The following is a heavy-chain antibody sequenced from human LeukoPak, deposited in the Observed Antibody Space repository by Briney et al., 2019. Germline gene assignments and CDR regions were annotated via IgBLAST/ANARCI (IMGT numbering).Heavy chain of an antibody. CDR2: IYYSGST. J-gene: IGHJ4*02. CDR3: ARLYGYYDFWSGYYKHFDY. CDR1: GGSISSSSYY. V-gene: IGHV4-39*01. Sequence: SETLSLTCTVSGGSISSSSYYWGWIRQPPGKGLEWIGGIYYSGSTYYNPSLKSRVTISVDTSKNQFSLKLSSVTAADTAVYYCARLYGYYDFWSGYYKHFDYWGQGTLVTVSS. D-gene: IGHD3-3*01.